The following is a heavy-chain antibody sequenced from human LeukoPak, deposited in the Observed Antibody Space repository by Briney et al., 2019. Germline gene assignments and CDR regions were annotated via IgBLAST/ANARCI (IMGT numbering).Heavy chain of an antibody. V-gene: IGHV4-61*02. CDR3: ARVSGLENYSSYPIFDY. J-gene: IGHJ4*02. CDR1: GGSFSSGSYY. Sequence: KSSQTLSLTCTVSGGSFSSGSYYWSWIRQPAGKGLEWIGRIYTSGSTNYNPSLKSRVTISVDTSKNQFSLKLSSVTAADTAVYYCARVSGLENYSSYPIFDYWGQGTLVTVSS. D-gene: IGHD4-11*01. CDR2: IYTSGST.